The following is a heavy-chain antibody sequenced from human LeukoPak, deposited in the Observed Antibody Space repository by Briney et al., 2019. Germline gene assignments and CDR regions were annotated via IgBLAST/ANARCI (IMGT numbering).Heavy chain of an antibody. CDR1: GGSFNGYY. CDR3: ARGTYCSSVSCYFPFDY. D-gene: IGHD2-15*01. J-gene: IGHJ4*02. Sequence: SETLSLTCAVYGGSFNGYYWSWIRQPPGKGREWIGEINHRGSTNYNPSLKSRVTISVDTSKNQFSLKLSSVTAADTAVYCGARGTYCSSVSCYFPFDYWGQGALVTVSS. V-gene: IGHV4-34*01. CDR2: INHRGST.